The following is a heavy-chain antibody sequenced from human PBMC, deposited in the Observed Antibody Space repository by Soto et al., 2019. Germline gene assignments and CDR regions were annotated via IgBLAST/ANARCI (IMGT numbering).Heavy chain of an antibody. Sequence: ASVKVSCKVSGYTLTELSMHWVRQAPGKGLEWMGGFDPEDGETIYAQKFQGRVTMTEDTSTDTAYMELSSLRSEDTAVYYCATGNGHTYDYDSSGYYPLDYWGQGTLVTVSS. V-gene: IGHV1-24*01. J-gene: IGHJ4*02. D-gene: IGHD3-22*01. CDR2: FDPEDGET. CDR1: GYTLTELS. CDR3: ATGNGHTYDYDSSGYYPLDY.